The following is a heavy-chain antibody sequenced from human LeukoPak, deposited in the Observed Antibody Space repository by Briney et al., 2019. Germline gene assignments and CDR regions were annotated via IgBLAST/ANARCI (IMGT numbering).Heavy chain of an antibody. D-gene: IGHD5-18*01. V-gene: IGHV5-51*01. CDR1: GYSFTSYW. J-gene: IGHJ4*02. CDR3: ARHYSYGPTEPNFDN. CDR2: IYPGDSDT. Sequence: GESLKISCKGSGYSFTSYWIGWVRQMPGKGLEWMGIIYPGDSDTRYSPSFQGQVTISADKSISPAYLQWSSLKAPDTAMYYCARHYSYGPTEPNFDNWGQGTLVTVSS.